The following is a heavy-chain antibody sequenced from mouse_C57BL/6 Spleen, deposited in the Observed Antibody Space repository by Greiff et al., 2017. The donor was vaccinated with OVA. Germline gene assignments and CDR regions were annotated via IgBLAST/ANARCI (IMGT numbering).Heavy chain of an antibody. CDR2: INPSNGGT. V-gene: IGHV1-53*01. CDR1: GYTFTSYW. D-gene: IGHD2-5*01. CDR3: AREPYSNYVYFDV. Sequence: VQLQQPGTELVKPGASVKLSCKASGYTFTSYWMHWVKQRPGQGLEWIGNINPSNGGTNYNEKFKSKATLTVDKSSSTAYMQLSSLTSEDSAVDYCAREPYSNYVYFDVWGTGTTVTVSS. J-gene: IGHJ1*03.